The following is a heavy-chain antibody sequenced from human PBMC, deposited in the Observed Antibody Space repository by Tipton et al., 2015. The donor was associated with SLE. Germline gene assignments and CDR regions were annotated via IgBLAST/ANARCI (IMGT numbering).Heavy chain of an antibody. CDR2: INWNGDST. CDR3: FRPFSSTSSYEAFDI. Sequence: LSLTCSIYGGSFGGYYWSWIRQPPGKGLEWVSHINWNGDSTGYADSVKGRFTISRDNTKNFLYLQMNSLRVEDTALYYCFRPFSSTSSYEAFDIWGQGTMVTVSS. J-gene: IGHJ3*02. CDR1: GGSFGGYY. V-gene: IGHV3-20*04. D-gene: IGHD2-2*01.